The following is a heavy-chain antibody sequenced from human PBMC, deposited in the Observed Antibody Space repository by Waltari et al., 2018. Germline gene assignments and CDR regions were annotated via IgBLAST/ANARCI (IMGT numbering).Heavy chain of an antibody. Sequence: EVQLLESGGGLVQPGGSLRLSCAASGFTFSSYAMSWVRQAPGKGLEWVSVIYSGGSTYYADSVKGRFTISRDNSKNTLYLQMNSLRAEDTAIYYCATRPFNWNYLWGQGTLVTVSS. CDR1: GFTFSSYA. D-gene: IGHD1-7*01. CDR3: ATRPFNWNYL. J-gene: IGHJ4*02. V-gene: IGHV3-23*03. CDR2: IYSGGST.